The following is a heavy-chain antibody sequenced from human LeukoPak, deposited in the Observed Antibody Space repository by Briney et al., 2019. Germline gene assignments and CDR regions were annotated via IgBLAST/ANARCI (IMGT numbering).Heavy chain of an antibody. CDR2: ISSSGTAM. CDR3: ARLTYSTSRTPFDY. J-gene: IGHJ4*01. CDR1: GFTFSMYT. Sequence: GGSLRLSCAASGFTFSMYTIYWVRQAPGKGLECVSYISSSGTAMDYADSVKGRFTISRDNAKNALYLQMNNLRAEDTAVYYCARLTYSTSRTPFDYWGQGPLFTVSS. D-gene: IGHD6-6*01. V-gene: IGHV3-48*01.